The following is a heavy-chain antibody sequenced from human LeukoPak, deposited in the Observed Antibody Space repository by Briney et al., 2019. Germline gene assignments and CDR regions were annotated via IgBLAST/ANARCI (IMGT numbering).Heavy chain of an antibody. CDR3: ARDCSSTSCYRGGFDP. J-gene: IGHJ5*02. D-gene: IGHD2-2*01. CDR2: IKQDGSEK. V-gene: IGHV3-7*01. Sequence: GGSLRLSCAASGFTFSSYSMNWVRQAPGKGLEWVANIKQDGSEKYYVDSVKGRFTISRDNAKNSLYLQMNSLRAEDTAVYYCARDCSSTSCYRGGFDPWGQGTLVTVSS. CDR1: GFTFSSYS.